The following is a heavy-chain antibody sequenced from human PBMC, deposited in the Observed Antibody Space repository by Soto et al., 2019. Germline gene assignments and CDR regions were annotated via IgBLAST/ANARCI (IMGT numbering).Heavy chain of an antibody. CDR2: ISAYNGNT. V-gene: IGHV1-18*01. D-gene: IGHD6-19*01. J-gene: IGHJ4*02. CDR3: ARAVAVPADFDY. Sequence: ASVKVSCKASGYTFTNYGITWVRQAPGQGLEWMGWISAYNGNTKYSQKFQGRVTITRGTSASTAYMELSSLRSEDTAVYYCARAVAVPADFDYWGQGTLVTVSS. CDR1: GYTFTNYG.